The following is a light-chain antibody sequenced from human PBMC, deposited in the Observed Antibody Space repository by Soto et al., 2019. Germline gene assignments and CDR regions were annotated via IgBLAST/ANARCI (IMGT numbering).Light chain of an antibody. J-gene: IGKJ4*01. Sequence: EIVMTQSPATLSVSPGERATLSCRASQSVSSNLAWYQQKPGQAPRLLIYGASTRATGSPARFSGSGSGTEFTLTISSLQYEDFAVYYCQQYNNWPGTFGGGTKVEIK. CDR1: QSVSSN. CDR2: GAS. CDR3: QQYNNWPGT. V-gene: IGKV3-15*01.